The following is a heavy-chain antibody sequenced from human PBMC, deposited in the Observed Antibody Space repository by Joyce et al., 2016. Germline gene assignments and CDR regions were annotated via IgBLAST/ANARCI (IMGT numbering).Heavy chain of an antibody. CDR2: ISSSGSTV. CDR3: AREHEYGDYEPLDY. V-gene: IGHV3-48*03. Sequence: EVQLVESGGGLVQPGGSLRLSCEASGFPFSSFERIWVRQAPGEGLEWVSEISSSGSTVYYADSVKGRFTMSRDNAKNSLYLQMNGLRAEDTAFYYCAREHEYGDYEPLDYWGQGTLVTVSS. CDR1: GFPFSSFE. J-gene: IGHJ4*02. D-gene: IGHD4-17*01.